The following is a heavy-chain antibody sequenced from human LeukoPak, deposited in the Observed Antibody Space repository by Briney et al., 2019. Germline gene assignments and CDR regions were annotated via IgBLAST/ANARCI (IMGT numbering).Heavy chain of an antibody. V-gene: IGHV4-39*01. CDR3: ARLPRDIVSLFDP. CDR1: GGSISSSSYY. D-gene: IGHD2-15*01. CDR2: IYYSGST. Sequence: ASETLSLTCTVSGGSISSSSYYWGWIRQPPGKGLEWIGSIYYSGSTYYNPSLKSRVTISVDTSKNQFSLKLSSVTAADTAVYYCARLPRDIVSLFDPWGQGTLVTVSS. J-gene: IGHJ5*02.